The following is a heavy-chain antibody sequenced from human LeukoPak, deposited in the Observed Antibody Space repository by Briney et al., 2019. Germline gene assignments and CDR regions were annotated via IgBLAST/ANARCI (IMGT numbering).Heavy chain of an antibody. CDR2: IRYDGSNK. J-gene: IGHJ4*02. V-gene: IGHV3-30*02. CDR1: GFTFSSYG. CDR3: AKELGGRFGELYPDY. D-gene: IGHD3-10*01. Sequence: PGGSLRLSCAASGFTFSSYGMHWVRQAPGKGLEWVAFIRYDGSNKYYADSVKGRFTISRDNSKNTLYLQMNSLRAEDTAVYYCAKELGGRFGELYPDYWGQGTLVTVSS.